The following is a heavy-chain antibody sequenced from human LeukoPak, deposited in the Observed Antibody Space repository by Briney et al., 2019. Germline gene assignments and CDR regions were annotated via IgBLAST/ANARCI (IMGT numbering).Heavy chain of an antibody. CDR3: ARDSAAAVAGTGNWFDP. Sequence: ASVKVSCKASGYTFTSYGISWVRQAPGQGLEWMGWISAYDGNTNYAQKLQGRVTMTTDTSTSTAYMELRSLRSDDTAVYYCARDSAAAVAGTGNWFDPWGQGTLVTVYS. J-gene: IGHJ5*02. CDR1: GYTFTSYG. V-gene: IGHV1-18*01. CDR2: ISAYDGNT. D-gene: IGHD6-19*01.